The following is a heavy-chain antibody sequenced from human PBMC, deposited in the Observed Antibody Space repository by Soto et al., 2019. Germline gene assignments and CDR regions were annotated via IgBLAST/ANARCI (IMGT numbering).Heavy chain of an antibody. CDR3: ARGGIVVVTATTYNWFDP. V-gene: IGHV1-69*06. CDR1: GGTFSSYA. Sequence: ASVKVSCKASGGTFSSYAISWVRQAPGQGLEWMGGIIPIFGTANYAQKFQGRVTITADKSTSTAYMELSSLRSEDTAVYYCARGGIVVVTATTYNWFDPWGQGTLVTVSS. CDR2: IIPIFGTA. J-gene: IGHJ5*02. D-gene: IGHD2-21*02.